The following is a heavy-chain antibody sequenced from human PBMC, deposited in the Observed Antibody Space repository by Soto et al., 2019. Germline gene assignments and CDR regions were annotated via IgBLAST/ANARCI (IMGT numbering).Heavy chain of an antibody. Sequence: GASVKVSCKASGYTFTSYYMHWVRQAPGQGLEWMGIINPSGGSTSYAQKFQGRVTMTRDTSTSTVYMELSSLRSEDTAVYYCASDGLTHYDILTGSLAYWGQGTLVTVSS. CDR2: INPSGGST. CDR1: GYTFTSYY. J-gene: IGHJ4*02. CDR3: ASDGLTHYDILTGSLAY. V-gene: IGHV1-46*03. D-gene: IGHD3-9*01.